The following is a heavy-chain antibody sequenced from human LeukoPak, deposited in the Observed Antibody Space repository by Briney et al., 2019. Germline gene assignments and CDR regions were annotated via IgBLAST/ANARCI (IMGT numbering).Heavy chain of an antibody. CDR3: ARAGSEITFGGVNH. J-gene: IGHJ4*02. Sequence: PGGSLRLSCAASGFTFSNYAMNWVRQAPGKGLKWVSGISDSGGSTYYADSVKGRFTTSRDNSKNTLYLQMNSLRAEDTAVYYCARAGSEITFGGVNHWGQGTLVTVSS. V-gene: IGHV3-23*01. D-gene: IGHD3-16*01. CDR1: GFTFSNYA. CDR2: ISDSGGST.